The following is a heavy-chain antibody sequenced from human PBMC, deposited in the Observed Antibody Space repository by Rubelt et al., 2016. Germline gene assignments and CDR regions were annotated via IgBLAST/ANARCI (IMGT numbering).Heavy chain of an antibody. CDR2: ISDSGRNT. CDR3: AKDRGYSYGSIFDS. CDR1: GFSLSGYS. D-gene: IGHD5-18*01. Sequence: EVQMVESGGGLVQPGGSLRLSCAASGFSLSGYSMDWVRQVPGKGLEWVSSISDSGRNTFYADSVKGRFSISRDSSNNTLFLQMNSLSADDTAVYYCAKDRGYSYGSIFDSWGPGTLVTVSS. J-gene: IGHJ4*02. V-gene: IGHV3-23*04.